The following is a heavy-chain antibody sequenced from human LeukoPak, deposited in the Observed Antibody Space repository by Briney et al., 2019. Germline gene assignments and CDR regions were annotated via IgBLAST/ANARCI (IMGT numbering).Heavy chain of an antibody. CDR1: GGSISSGGYS. CDR3: ARAAIRSGYLFDY. V-gene: IGHV4-30-2*01. D-gene: IGHD3-3*01. J-gene: IGHJ4*02. Sequence: SQTLSLTCAVSGGSISSGGYSWRWIRQPPGKGLEWIGYIYHSGSTYYNPSLKSRVTISVDRSKNQFSLKLSSVTAADTAVYYCARAAIRSGYLFDYWGQGTLVTVSS. CDR2: IYHSGST.